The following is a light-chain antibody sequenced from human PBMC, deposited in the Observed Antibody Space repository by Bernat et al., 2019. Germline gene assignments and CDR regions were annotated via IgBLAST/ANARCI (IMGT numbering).Light chain of an antibody. CDR1: NSNIGAIFD. Sequence: QSILTQPPSVSGAPGQRVTISCTGNNSNIGAIFDLHWFQKSPGRAPRLLIYTYSNRPSGVPDRFSGSLSALSAFLTITGLQTDDEADYFCQCYDSSMDAWVFGGETRLTVL. J-gene: IGLJ3*02. V-gene: IGLV1-40*01. CDR3: QCYDSSMDAWV. CDR2: TYS.